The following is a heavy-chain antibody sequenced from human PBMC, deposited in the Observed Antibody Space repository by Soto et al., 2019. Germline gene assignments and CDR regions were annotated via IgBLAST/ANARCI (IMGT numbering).Heavy chain of an antibody. CDR2: IIPILGIA. D-gene: IGHD7-27*01. V-gene: IGHV1-69*02. CDR3: ARPSLTRDDAFDI. Sequence: SVKVSCKASGGSFSSYTISWVRQAPGQGLEWMGRIIPILGIANYAQKFQGRVTITADKSTSTAYMELSSLRSEDTAVYYCARPSLTRDDAFDIWGQGTMVTVSS. CDR1: GGSFSSYT. J-gene: IGHJ3*02.